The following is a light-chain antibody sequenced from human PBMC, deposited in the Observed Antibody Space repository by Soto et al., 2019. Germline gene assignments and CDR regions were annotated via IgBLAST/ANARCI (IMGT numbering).Light chain of an antibody. CDR2: EGS. CDR1: SSDVGSYNL. CDR3: CSYAGSILYV. V-gene: IGLV2-23*01. J-gene: IGLJ1*01. Sequence: QSALTQPASVSGSPGQSITISCTGTSSDVGSYNLVSWYQQHPGKAPKLMIYEGSKWPSGVSNRFSGSKSGNTASLTISGLQAEDEADYYCCSYAGSILYVFGTGTKVTVL.